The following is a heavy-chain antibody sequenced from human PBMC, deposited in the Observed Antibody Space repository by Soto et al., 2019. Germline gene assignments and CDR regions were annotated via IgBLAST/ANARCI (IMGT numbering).Heavy chain of an antibody. CDR1: GYTFSTSG. CDR3: ARAGAAPYYYYGMDV. Sequence: QVQLVQSGAEVRKPGASVKVSCKASGYTFSTSGMSWLRQAPGQGLEWMGWISTYNGDTNDAPKYQGRVTIPSDTSTSTVYMELRSLRSDDTAVYYCARAGAAPYYYYGMDVWGQGTRVTVSS. D-gene: IGHD2-15*01. CDR2: ISTYNGDT. V-gene: IGHV1-18*01. J-gene: IGHJ6*02.